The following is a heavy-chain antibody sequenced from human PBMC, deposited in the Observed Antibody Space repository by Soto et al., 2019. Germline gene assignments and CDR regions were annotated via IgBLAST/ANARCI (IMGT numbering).Heavy chain of an antibody. D-gene: IGHD6-19*01. V-gene: IGHV4-39*01. J-gene: IGHJ6*02. CDR2: IYYSGST. CDR3: ASHASSGWTTYYYYGMDV. Sequence: PSETLSLTCTVSGGSISSSSYYWGWIRQPPGKGLEWIGSIYYSGSTYYNPSLKSRVTISVDTSKNQFSLKLSSVTAADTAVYYCASHASSGWTTYYYYGMDVWGQGTTVTVSS. CDR1: GGSISSSSYY.